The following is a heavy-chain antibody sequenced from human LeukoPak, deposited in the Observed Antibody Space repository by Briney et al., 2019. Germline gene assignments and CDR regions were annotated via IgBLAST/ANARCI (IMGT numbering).Heavy chain of an antibody. CDR3: ARRRYSSGPADY. D-gene: IGHD6-19*01. CDR1: GYTFTNYW. V-gene: IGHV5-51*01. CDR2: MYPGDSDV. Sequence: GESLRISCTATGYTFTNYWIAWVRQMPGRGLEWLGMMYPGDSDVRYSSSFAGQITISVDRATNTTHLQWSSLKASDTGIYFCARRRYSSGPADYWGQGTQVIASS. J-gene: IGHJ4*02.